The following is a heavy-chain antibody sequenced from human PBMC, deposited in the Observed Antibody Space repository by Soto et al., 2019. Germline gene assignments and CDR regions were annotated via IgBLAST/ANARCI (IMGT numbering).Heavy chain of an antibody. CDR2: ISSDGKSI. V-gene: IGHV3-74*03. CDR3: VRYTNDWSLHGMDV. D-gene: IGHD2-8*01. CDR1: GFTFSTYW. J-gene: IGHJ6*02. Sequence: DVQLVESGGGLVQPGRSLRLSCAASGFTFSTYWMEWVRQGPGKGPEWVSRISSDGKSIAYADSVKGRFSISRDNAKSTLYLQMNSLRGEDTGIYYCVRYTNDWSLHGMDVWGQGTTVTVSS.